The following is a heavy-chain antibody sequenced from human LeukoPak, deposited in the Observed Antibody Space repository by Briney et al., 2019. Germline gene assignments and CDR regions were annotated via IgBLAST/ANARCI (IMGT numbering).Heavy chain of an antibody. CDR2: IYYSGST. D-gene: IGHD4-17*01. CDR3: ARALLRPWFDP. Sequence: SETLSLTCTVSGGSISSYYWSWIRQPPGKGLEWIGYIYYSGSTNYNPSLKSRVTISVDTSKNQFSLKLSSVTAADTAVYYCARALLRPWFDPWGQGALVTVSS. V-gene: IGHV4-59*01. J-gene: IGHJ5*02. CDR1: GGSISSYY.